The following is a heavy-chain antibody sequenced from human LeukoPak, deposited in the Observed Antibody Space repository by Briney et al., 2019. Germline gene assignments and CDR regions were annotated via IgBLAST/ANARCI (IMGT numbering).Heavy chain of an antibody. D-gene: IGHD3-9*01. CDR2: ISYDGSNK. Sequence: GRSLRLSCAASGFTFSSYAMHWVRQAPGKGLEWVAVISYDGSNKYYADSVKGRFTISRDNSKNTLYLQMNSLRAEDTAVYYCARERYSVDYWGQGTLVTVSS. V-gene: IGHV3-30-3*01. J-gene: IGHJ4*02. CDR3: ARERYSVDY. CDR1: GFTFSSYA.